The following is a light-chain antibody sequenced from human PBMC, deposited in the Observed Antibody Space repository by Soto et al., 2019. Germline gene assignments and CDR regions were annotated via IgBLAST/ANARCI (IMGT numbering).Light chain of an antibody. J-gene: IGLJ1*01. V-gene: IGLV2-23*01. CDR3: SSYAGRSSVPYG. CDR2: EGS. Sequence: QSALTQPASVSGSPEQSITVSRTGTCSGVGSYNLVSWYQQYPGKAPKLIIYEGSERPSGISNRFSGSKSGNTASLTTSGLQAEDEAAYYCSSYAGRSSVPYGFGTGTKVTVL. CDR1: CSGVGSYNL.